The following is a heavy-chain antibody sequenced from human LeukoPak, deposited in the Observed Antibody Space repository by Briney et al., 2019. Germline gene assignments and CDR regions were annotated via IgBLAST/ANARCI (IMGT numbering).Heavy chain of an antibody. Sequence: PPGGSLRLSCAASGFSFSGSAIHWVRQASGKGLEWVGRIRSKVNSYATAYAASVKGRFTISRDDSKNTAYLQMNSLKTEDTAVYYCTGCDFGDYASAYWGQGTLVTVSS. J-gene: IGHJ4*02. CDR2: IRSKVNSYAT. V-gene: IGHV3-73*01. CDR1: GFSFSGSA. CDR3: TGCDFGDYASAY. D-gene: IGHD4-17*01.